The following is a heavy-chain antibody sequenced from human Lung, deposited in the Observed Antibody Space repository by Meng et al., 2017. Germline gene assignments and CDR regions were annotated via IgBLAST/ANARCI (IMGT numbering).Heavy chain of an antibody. CDR2: IYHSGST. V-gene: IGHV4-4*02. CDR3: TKNDFYCLGY. D-gene: IGHD2-21*01. J-gene: IGHJ4*02. CDR1: GGSISSDNW. Sequence: AQLQEPGPGLVKPSGTLSLTCAVSGGSISSDNWWSWVRQPPGKGLEWIGEIYHSGSTNYNPSLKSRITISVDKPKNQFSLTLSSVTAADTAVYYCTKNDFYCLGYWGQGTLVTVSS.